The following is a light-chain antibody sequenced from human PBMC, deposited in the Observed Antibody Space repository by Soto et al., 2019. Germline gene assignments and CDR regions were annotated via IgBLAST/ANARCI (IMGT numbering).Light chain of an antibody. J-gene: IGKJ4*01. CDR2: DAS. V-gene: IGKV3-11*01. CDR1: QSVSRY. CDR3: QQRSNWPLT. Sequence: EIVLTQSPATLSLSPGERATLSCRASQSVSRYLAWYQQKPGQAPRLLIYDASNRATGIPARFSGSGSGTDVTLTISSLEPEDFAFYYCQQRSNWPLTFGGGTKVEIK.